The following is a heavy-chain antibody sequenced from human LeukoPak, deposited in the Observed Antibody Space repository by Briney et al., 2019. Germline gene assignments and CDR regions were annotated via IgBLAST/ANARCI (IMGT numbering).Heavy chain of an antibody. CDR2: INHSGST. J-gene: IGHJ4*02. CDR3: ARGRAGTFDY. D-gene: IGHD1/OR15-1a*01. Sequence: SETLSLTCTVSGGSISSSSYYWDWIRQPPGKGLEWIGEINHSGSTNYNPSLKSRVTISVDTSKNQFSLKLSSVTAADTAVYYCARGRAGTFDYWGQGTLVTVSS. V-gene: IGHV4-39*07. CDR1: GGSISSSSYY.